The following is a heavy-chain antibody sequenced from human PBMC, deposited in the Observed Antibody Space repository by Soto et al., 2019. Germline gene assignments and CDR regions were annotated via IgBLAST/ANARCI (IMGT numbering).Heavy chain of an antibody. D-gene: IGHD1-26*01. CDR3: ARVRGGSWSYRDAFDI. J-gene: IGHJ3*02. CDR2: ISAYNGNT. CDR1: GYTFTSYG. Sequence: GASVKVSCKSSGYTFTSYGISCVRQAPGQGLEWMGWISAYNGNTNYAQKLQGRVTMTTDTSTSTAYMELRSLRSDDTAVYYCARVRGGSWSYRDAFDIWGQGTMVTVSS. V-gene: IGHV1-18*01.